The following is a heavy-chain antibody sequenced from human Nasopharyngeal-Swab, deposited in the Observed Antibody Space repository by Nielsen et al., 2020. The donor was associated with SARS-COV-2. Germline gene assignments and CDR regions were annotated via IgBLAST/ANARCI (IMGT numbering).Heavy chain of an antibody. CDR2: IYPGDSDT. CDR1: GYSFTSYW. CDR3: ARHYTAMARSFDY. V-gene: IGHV5-51*01. J-gene: IGHJ4*02. Sequence: GESLKIYCKGSGYSFTSYWIGWVRQMPGKGLEWVGIIYPGDSDTRYSPSFQGQVTISADKSISTAYLQWSSLKASDTAMYYCARHYTAMARSFDYWGQGTLVTVSS. D-gene: IGHD5-18*01.